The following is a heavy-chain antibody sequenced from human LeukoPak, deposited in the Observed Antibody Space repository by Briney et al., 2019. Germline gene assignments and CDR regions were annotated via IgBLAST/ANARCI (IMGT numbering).Heavy chain of an antibody. Sequence: PGGFLRLSCAASGFTFTNYAMSWVRQAPGKGLEWVSAISDRGDRQYYADSVKGRFTISRDNSMNTLRLQMNSLSVEDTAVYYCVVYTGGYRSQFWGQGTLVTVSS. D-gene: IGHD5-24*01. V-gene: IGHV3-23*01. CDR3: VVYTGGYRSQF. J-gene: IGHJ4*02. CDR2: ISDRGDRQ. CDR1: GFTFTNYA.